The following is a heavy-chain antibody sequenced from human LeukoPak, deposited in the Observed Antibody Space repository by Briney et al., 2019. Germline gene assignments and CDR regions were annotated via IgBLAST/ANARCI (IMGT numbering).Heavy chain of an antibody. Sequence: SQTLSLTCAVSGGSISSGGYSWSWIRQPAGKGLEWIGRIYTSGSTNYNPSLKSRVTMSVDTSKNQFSLKLSSVTAADTAVYYCARERADTMDWLIYYYYYMDVWGKGTTVTVSS. D-gene: IGHD3/OR15-3a*01. V-gene: IGHV4-61*02. CDR1: GGSISSGGYS. J-gene: IGHJ6*03. CDR2: IYTSGST. CDR3: ARERADTMDWLIYYYYYMDV.